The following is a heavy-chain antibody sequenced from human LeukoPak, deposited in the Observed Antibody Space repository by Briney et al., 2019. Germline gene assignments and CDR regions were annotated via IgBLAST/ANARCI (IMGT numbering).Heavy chain of an antibody. CDR3: ASLHYHSESP. CDR1: GGSISSSSYY. D-gene: IGHD3-10*01. J-gene: IGHJ4*02. Sequence: SETLSLTCTVSGGSISSSSYYWGWIRQPPGKGLEWIGTIYHSGSTYYNPSLTGRVTISEDTSKNQLSLKLSSVTAVDTAVYYCASLHYHSESPWGQGTLVTVSP. V-gene: IGHV4-39*01. CDR2: IYHSGST.